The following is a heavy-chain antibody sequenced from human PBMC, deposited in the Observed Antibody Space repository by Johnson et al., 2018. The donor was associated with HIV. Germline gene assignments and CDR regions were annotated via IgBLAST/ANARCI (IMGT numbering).Heavy chain of an antibody. CDR2: IYSGGRT. D-gene: IGHD3-22*01. CDR1: GLTVKSNY. Sequence: VQLVESGGGLVQPGGSPRLSCAVSGLTVKSNYINWVRQAPGKGLECVSGIYSGGRTYYADSVKGRFTISRDNSKNTLYLQMNSLRAEDTAVYFCARDRRYYDSSGYYHDAFDIWGQGTMVTVSS. J-gene: IGHJ3*02. CDR3: ARDRRYYDSSGYYHDAFDI. V-gene: IGHV3-66*01.